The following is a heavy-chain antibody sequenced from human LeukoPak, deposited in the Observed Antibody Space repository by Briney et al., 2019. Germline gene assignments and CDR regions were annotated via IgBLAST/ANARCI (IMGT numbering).Heavy chain of an antibody. D-gene: IGHD3-3*01. J-gene: IGHJ3*02. Sequence: ASVKVSCKASGYTFTIYAMHWVRQAPGQRLEWMGWINAGNGNTKYSQKFQGRVTITRDTSASTAYMELSSLRSEDTAVYYCARATIFGVVMSPGGFDIWGQGTMVTVSS. CDR1: GYTFTIYA. V-gene: IGHV1-3*01. CDR2: INAGNGNT. CDR3: ARATIFGVVMSPGGFDI.